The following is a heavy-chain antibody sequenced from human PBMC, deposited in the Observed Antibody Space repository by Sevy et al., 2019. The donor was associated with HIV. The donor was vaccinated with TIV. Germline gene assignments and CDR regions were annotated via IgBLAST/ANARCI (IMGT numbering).Heavy chain of an antibody. D-gene: IGHD3-10*01. V-gene: IGHV3-21*01. J-gene: IGHJ4*02. CDR2: IWSSSSYI. CDR1: GFTFSTYN. CDR3: ARDRTYGSFIDY. Sequence: GGSLRLSCAASGFTFSTYNMNWVRQAPGKGLEWVSSIWSSSSYIYYADSVKGGFTISRDNAKNSLYLQMNSLKVEDTAVYYCARDRTYGSFIDYWGQGTLVTVSS.